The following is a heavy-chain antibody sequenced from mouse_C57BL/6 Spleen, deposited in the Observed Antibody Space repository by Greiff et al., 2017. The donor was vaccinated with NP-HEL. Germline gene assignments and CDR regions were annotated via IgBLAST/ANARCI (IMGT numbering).Heavy chain of an antibody. D-gene: IGHD1-1*01. CDR3: ARDGVVATGDY. CDR1: GYTLTDYN. Sequence: EVQLVESGPELVKPEASVKMSCKASGYTLTDYNMHWVKQSQGKSLEWIGYINPNNGGTSSNQKFKGKAKLTVNKSSSTAYMELRSLTSEDSAVYYCARDGVVATGDYWGQGTTLTVSS. J-gene: IGHJ2*01. V-gene: IGHV1-22*01. CDR2: INPNNGGT.